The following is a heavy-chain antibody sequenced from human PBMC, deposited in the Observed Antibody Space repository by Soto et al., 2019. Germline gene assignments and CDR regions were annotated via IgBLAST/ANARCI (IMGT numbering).Heavy chain of an antibody. D-gene: IGHD2-15*01. J-gene: IGHJ3*02. CDR3: AGVVVAATVFAFDI. V-gene: IGHV3-53*01. CDR2: IYSGGST. Sequence: EVQLVESGGGLIQPGGSLRLSCAASGFTVSSNYMSWVRQAPGKGLEWVSVIYSGGSTYYADSVKGRFTISRDNSKNTLYLQMSSLRAEDTAVYYCAGVVVAATVFAFDIWGQGTMVTVSS. CDR1: GFTVSSNY.